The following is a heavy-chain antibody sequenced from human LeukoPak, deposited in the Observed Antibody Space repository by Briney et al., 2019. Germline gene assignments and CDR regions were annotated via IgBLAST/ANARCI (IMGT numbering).Heavy chain of an antibody. CDR3: ARSSSGSYYFDY. J-gene: IGHJ4*02. Sequence: PGGSLRLSSVASGFTVSSNYMSWVRQAPGKGLEWASVIYSGGSTYYADSVKGRFTISRDNSKNTLYLQMNSLRAEDTAVYYCARSSSGSYYFDYWGQGTLVTVSS. D-gene: IGHD1-26*01. CDR1: GFTVSSNY. CDR2: IYSGGST. V-gene: IGHV3-53*01.